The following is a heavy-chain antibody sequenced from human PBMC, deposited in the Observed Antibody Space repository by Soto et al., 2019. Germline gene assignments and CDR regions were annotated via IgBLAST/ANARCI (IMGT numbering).Heavy chain of an antibody. CDR2: ISYDGSNT. CDR3: AKEISGYDFPPDY. Sequence: GGSLRLSCAASGFTFSSYAMHWVRQAPGKGLEWVAVISYDGSNTDYADPVKGRFSISRDNSKNTLYLQMNSLRAEDTAVYYCAKEISGYDFPPDYWGQGTLVTVSS. J-gene: IGHJ4*02. V-gene: IGHV3-30-3*01. D-gene: IGHD5-12*01. CDR1: GFTFSSYA.